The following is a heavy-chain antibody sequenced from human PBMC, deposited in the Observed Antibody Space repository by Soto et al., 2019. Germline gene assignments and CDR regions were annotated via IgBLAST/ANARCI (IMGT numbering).Heavy chain of an antibody. D-gene: IGHD1-1*01. CDR1: GFTFSSYG. Sequence: GGSLRLSCAASGFTFSSYGMNWVRQAPGQGLEWVSFISSNSRTKYYADSVKGRFTISRDNAKNSLYLQMNSLRAEDTAMYYCARANGGNWFDPWGQGTLVNVS. CDR3: ARANGGNWFDP. V-gene: IGHV3-48*01. CDR2: ISSNSRTK. J-gene: IGHJ5*02.